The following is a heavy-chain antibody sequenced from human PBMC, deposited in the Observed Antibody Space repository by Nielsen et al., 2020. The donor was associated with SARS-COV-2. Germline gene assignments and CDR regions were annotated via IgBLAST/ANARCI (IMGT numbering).Heavy chain of an antibody. Sequence: ASVKVSCKASGYTFTGYYMHWVRQAPGQGLEWMGWINPNSGGTNYAQKFQGRVTMTRDTSISTAYMELSRLRSDDTAVYYCARDREEDLDYYDSSGVYFDYWGQGTLVTVSS. D-gene: IGHD3-22*01. V-gene: IGHV1-2*02. CDR1: GYTFTGYY. CDR2: INPNSGGT. J-gene: IGHJ4*02. CDR3: ARDREEDLDYYDSSGVYFDY.